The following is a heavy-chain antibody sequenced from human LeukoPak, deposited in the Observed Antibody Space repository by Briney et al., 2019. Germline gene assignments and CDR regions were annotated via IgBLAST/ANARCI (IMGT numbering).Heavy chain of an antibody. V-gene: IGHV3-21*01. Sequence: GGSLRLSCTASGFTFSDHSMNWVRQAPGKGLEWVSSISRRSRHVYYAGSVKGRFTISRDNAKNSLYLQMNSLRAEDMAVYFCVRDLMGSGATTAYLHHWGQGTLVTVSS. J-gene: IGHJ1*01. CDR3: VRDLMGSGATTAYLHH. D-gene: IGHD4/OR15-4a*01. CDR2: ISRRSRHV. CDR1: GFTFSDHS.